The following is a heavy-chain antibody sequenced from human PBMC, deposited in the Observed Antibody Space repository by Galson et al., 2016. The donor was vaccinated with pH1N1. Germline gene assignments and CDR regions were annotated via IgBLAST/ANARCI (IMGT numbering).Heavy chain of an antibody. CDR2: IIPIFGTA. CDR1: GGTFSSYG. CDR3: AKEDYYDTDLSDWYFDL. J-gene: IGHJ2*01. D-gene: IGHD3-22*01. V-gene: IGHV1-69*13. Sequence: SVKVPCKASGGTFSSYGINWVRQAPGQGLEWMGGIIPIFGTAKYAQNFQGRVTITADESTITAYMELSSLRSEDTAVYFCAKEDYYDTDLSDWYFDLWGRGTLLTVSS.